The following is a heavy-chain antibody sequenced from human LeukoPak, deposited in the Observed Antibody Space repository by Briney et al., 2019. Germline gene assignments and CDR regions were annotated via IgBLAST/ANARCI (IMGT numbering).Heavy chain of an antibody. V-gene: IGHV4-38-2*02. CDR3: ARVNTPVATFDY. Sequence: SETLSLTCNVSGYSISSTFYGAWTRQPPGKGLEWIATISHSATTYYTPSLKSRLTMSVDTSKNQFSLKLSSVTVADTAVNYCARVNTPVATFDYWGQGTLVTVSS. J-gene: IGHJ4*02. CDR2: ISHSATT. CDR1: GYSISSTFY. D-gene: IGHD2-15*01.